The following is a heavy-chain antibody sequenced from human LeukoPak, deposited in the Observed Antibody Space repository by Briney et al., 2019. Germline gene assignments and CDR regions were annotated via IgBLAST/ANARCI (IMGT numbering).Heavy chain of an antibody. CDR1: GYTFTSYD. D-gene: IGHD6-13*01. Sequence: GASVKVSCKASGYTFTSYDINWVRQATGQGLEWMGWMNPNSGNTGYAQKFQGRVTITRNTSISTAYMELSGLRSEDTAVYYCARGLGALSSSWYIVDYWGQGTLVTVSS. CDR3: ARGLGALSSSWYIVDY. J-gene: IGHJ4*02. CDR2: MNPNSGNT. V-gene: IGHV1-8*03.